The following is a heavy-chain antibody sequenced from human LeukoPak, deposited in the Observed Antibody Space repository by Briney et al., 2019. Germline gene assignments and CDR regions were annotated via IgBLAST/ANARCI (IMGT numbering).Heavy chain of an antibody. Sequence: GGSLRLLCAASGFTFSSYEMNWVRQAPGKGLEMVSYNSISGSTIYNADSVKGRFTISRDNAKNALYLQMNSLRAEDTAVYYCARTHDYGGKMGAAFDIWGQGTMVTVSS. D-gene: IGHD4-23*01. CDR2: NSISGSTI. J-gene: IGHJ3*02. V-gene: IGHV3-48*03. CDR1: GFTFSSYE. CDR3: ARTHDYGGKMGAAFDI.